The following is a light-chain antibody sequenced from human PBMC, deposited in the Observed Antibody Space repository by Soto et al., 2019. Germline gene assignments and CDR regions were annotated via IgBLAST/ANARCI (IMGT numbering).Light chain of an antibody. CDR3: QQYNIFPWT. J-gene: IGKJ1*01. CDR1: QSISRW. V-gene: IGKV1-5*01. CDR2: DAS. Sequence: DIQMTQSPSTLSASVGDRVTVTCRARQSISRWLAWYQQKPGKAPNLLIYDASSLDSGVPSRFSGSGSGTEFTLNISRLQPDDFASYYCQQYNIFPWTFGQGTKVEIK.